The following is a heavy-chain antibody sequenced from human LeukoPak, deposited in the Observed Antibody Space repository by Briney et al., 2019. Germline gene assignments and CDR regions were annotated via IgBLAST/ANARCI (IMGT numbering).Heavy chain of an antibody. Sequence: SETLSLTCAVSGYSISNGSYWVWIRQPPGRGLGWIGSLYHSDSAYYNTSLRSRVSMSVDTSKNQFSLTLSFVTAADTAVYYCARQHDSYHYYYIDVWGSGTTVTVSS. CDR3: ARQHDSYHYYYIDV. CDR2: LYHSDSA. CDR1: GYSISNGSY. V-gene: IGHV4-38-2*01. J-gene: IGHJ6*03.